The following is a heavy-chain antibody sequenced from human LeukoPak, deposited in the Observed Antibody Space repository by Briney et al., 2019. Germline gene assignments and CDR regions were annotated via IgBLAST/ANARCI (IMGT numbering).Heavy chain of an antibody. CDR2: INPSGGNT. V-gene: IGHV1-46*01. Sequence: ASVKVSCKASGYTFTRYYMHWVRQAPGQGLEWMGIINPSGGNTNYAQKFQGRVTMTRDMSTSTVYMELSSLRSEDTAVYYCAFAEDWLDAFDIWGQGTMVTVSS. CDR3: AFAEDWLDAFDI. D-gene: IGHD3/OR15-3a*01. CDR1: GYTFTRYY. J-gene: IGHJ3*02.